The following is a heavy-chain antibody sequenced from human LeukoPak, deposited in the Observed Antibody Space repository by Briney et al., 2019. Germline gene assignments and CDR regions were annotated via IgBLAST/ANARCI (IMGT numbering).Heavy chain of an antibody. D-gene: IGHD2-15*01. CDR3: ARYCSGGSCYATYFDY. CDR2: IYYSGST. J-gene: IGHJ4*02. CDR1: GGSISSSSYY. Sequence: PSETLSLTCTVSGGSISSSSYYWGWIRQPPGKGLEWIGSIYYSGSTYYNPSLKSRVTISVDTSKNQFSLKLSSVTAADTAVYYCARYCSGGSCYATYFDYWGQGTLVTVSS. V-gene: IGHV4-39*01.